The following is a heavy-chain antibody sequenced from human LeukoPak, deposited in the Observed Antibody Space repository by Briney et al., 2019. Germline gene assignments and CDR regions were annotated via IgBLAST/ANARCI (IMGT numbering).Heavy chain of an antibody. Sequence: GGSLRLSCAASGFTFSSYDMNWVRQAPGKGLEWVSYISSSGSTIYYADSVKGRFTISRDNAKNSLYLQMNSLRAEDTAVYYCARDQYGSGDGYYMDVRGKGTTVTISS. CDR2: ISSSGSTI. CDR1: GFTFSSYD. J-gene: IGHJ6*03. D-gene: IGHD3-10*01. V-gene: IGHV3-48*03. CDR3: ARDQYGSGDGYYMDV.